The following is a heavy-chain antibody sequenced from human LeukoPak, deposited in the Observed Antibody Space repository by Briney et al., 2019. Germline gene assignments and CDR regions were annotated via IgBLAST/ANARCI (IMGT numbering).Heavy chain of an antibody. CDR3: VRDWGYDSSGYWQKYFDS. Sequence: GGSLRLSCEASGFTQNAMGWVRQAPGKGLEWVASISRSGGNSHYADSVKGRFTISRDNAKNTLHLQMNSLRAEDTAVYYCVRDWGYDSSGYWQKYFDSWGQGTLVTVSS. CDR1: GFTQNA. J-gene: IGHJ4*02. D-gene: IGHD3-22*01. CDR2: ISRSGGNS. V-gene: IGHV3-23*01.